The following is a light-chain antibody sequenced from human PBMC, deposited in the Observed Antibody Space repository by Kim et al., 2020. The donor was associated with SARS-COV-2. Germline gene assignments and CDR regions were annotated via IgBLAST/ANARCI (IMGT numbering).Light chain of an antibody. V-gene: IGLV3-19*01. J-gene: IGLJ2*01. CDR2: GKN. CDR1: SLRSYY. Sequence: SSELTQDPAVSVALGQTVRITCQGDSLRSYYASWYQQKQGQAPILVIYGKNNRPSGIPDRFSGSSSGNTASLTITGTQAGDEAYYYCNSRDSNDHVVFGGGTQLTVL. CDR3: NSRDSNDHVV.